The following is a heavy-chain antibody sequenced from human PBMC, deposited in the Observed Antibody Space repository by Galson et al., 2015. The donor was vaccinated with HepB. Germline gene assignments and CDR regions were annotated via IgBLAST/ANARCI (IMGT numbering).Heavy chain of an antibody. CDR2: IYHSGST. CDR3: ARDTDNYGPFHY. Sequence: SETLSLTCTVSGGSISNYYWSWIRQPPGKGLEWIGYIYHSGSTNYNPSLKSRVTISVDTSKNQFSLKLSSVTAADTAVYYCARDTDNYGPFHYWGQGTLVTVSS. V-gene: IGHV4-59*01. D-gene: IGHD5-18*01. CDR1: GGSISNYY. J-gene: IGHJ4*02.